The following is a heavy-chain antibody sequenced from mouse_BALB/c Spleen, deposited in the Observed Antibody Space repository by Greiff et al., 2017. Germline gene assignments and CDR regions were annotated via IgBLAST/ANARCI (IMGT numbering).Heavy chain of an antibody. CDR2: ISSGGSYT. Sequence: EVKVVESGGGLVKPGGSLKLSCAASGFTFSSYAMSWVRQSPEKRLEWVAEISSGGSYTYYPDSVKGRFTISRDNAKNTLYLQMSSLKSEDTAMYYCARPLITTATDWYFDVWGAGTTVTVSS. CDR1: GFTFSSYA. V-gene: IGHV5-6*03. D-gene: IGHD1-2*01. CDR3: ARPLITTATDWYFDV. J-gene: IGHJ1*01.